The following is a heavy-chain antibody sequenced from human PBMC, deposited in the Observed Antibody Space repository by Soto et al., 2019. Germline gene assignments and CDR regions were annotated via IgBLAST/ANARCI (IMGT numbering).Heavy chain of an antibody. CDR1: GFTFSSYS. CDR3: ARDYPGDTYYFDY. CDR2: ISSSSSYI. Sequence: GGSLRLSCAASGFTFSSYSMNWVRQAPGKGLEGVSSISSSSSYIYYADSVKGRFTISRDNAKNSLYLQMNSLRAEDTAVYYCARDYPGDTYYFDYWGQGTLVTVSS. D-gene: IGHD3-16*01. V-gene: IGHV3-21*01. J-gene: IGHJ4*02.